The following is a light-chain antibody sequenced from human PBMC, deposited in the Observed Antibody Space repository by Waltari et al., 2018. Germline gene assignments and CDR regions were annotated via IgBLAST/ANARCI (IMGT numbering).Light chain of an antibody. CDR2: SAS. CDR3: QQLTEDPRT. J-gene: IGKJ2*01. CDR1: QAIGNK. Sequence: DIQLTQSPSFLSASDGDTVTITCRASQAIGNKLGWYQQKRGQAPRVLIYSASTLQRGVPSRFSGSGSGADFTLTLAGLQPEDVATYYCQQLTEDPRTFGRGTKLDIQ. V-gene: IGKV1-9*01.